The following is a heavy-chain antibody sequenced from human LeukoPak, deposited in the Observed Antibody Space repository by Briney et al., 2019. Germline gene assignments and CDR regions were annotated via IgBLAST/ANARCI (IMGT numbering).Heavy chain of an antibody. Sequence: GGSLRLSCAASGFIFSSYAMSWVRQAPGKGLEWVSTISGGGGGTYYADSVKGRFTISRDNSKNTLYLQMNSLRAEDTAVYYCAKRPNYGGNSGSYFDYWGQGTLVTVSS. V-gene: IGHV3-23*01. J-gene: IGHJ4*02. D-gene: IGHD4-23*01. CDR1: GFIFSSYA. CDR2: ISGGGGGT. CDR3: AKRPNYGGNSGSYFDY.